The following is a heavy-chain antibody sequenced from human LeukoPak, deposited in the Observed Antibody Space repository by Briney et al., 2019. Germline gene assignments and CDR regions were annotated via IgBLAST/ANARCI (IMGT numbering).Heavy chain of an antibody. D-gene: IGHD3-22*01. CDR3: ATWYDTTYYFDY. Sequence: SVKVSCKVSGYTLTELSMQKFRQAPRNGLEWMGGFDPEDGETIYAQKFHGRVTMTEDTSTDTAEIELSSLRSEDTAVYYCATWYDTTYYFDYWGQGTLVTVSS. CDR1: GYTLTELS. CDR2: FDPEDGET. J-gene: IGHJ4*02. V-gene: IGHV1-24*01.